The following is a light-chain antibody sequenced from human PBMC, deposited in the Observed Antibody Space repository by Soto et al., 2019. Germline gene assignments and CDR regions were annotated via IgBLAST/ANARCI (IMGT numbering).Light chain of an antibody. CDR3: SSYTSSSTVV. CDR2: DVS. Sequence: QSALTPPASVSGSPGQSITISCTGTSSDVGGYNYVSWYQQHPGKAPKLMIYDVSNRPSGVSNRFSGSKSGNTASLTISGLQAEDEADYYCSSYTSSSTVVFGTGTKLTVL. V-gene: IGLV2-14*01. CDR1: SSDVGGYNY. J-gene: IGLJ1*01.